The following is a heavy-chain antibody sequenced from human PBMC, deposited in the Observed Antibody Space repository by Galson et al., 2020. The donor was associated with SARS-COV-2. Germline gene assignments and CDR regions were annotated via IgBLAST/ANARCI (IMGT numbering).Heavy chain of an antibody. Sequence: SGPTLVKPTQTLTLTCTFSGFSLSTSGMCVSWIRQPPGKALEWLALIDWDDDKYYSTSLKTRLTISKDTSKNQVVLTMTNMDPVDTATCYCARIGIEMATIGHYYYYGMDVWGQGTTVTVSS. V-gene: IGHV2-70*01. D-gene: IGHD5-12*01. J-gene: IGHJ6*02. CDR1: GFSLSTSGMC. CDR3: ARIGIEMATIGHYYYYGMDV. CDR2: IDWDDDK.